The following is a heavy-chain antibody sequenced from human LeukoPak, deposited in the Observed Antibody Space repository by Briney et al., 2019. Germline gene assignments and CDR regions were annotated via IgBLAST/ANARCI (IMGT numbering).Heavy chain of an antibody. CDR3: ARGLPLSGSGSYYKGFDY. CDR1: GYSFTNYY. V-gene: IGHV1-46*01. D-gene: IGHD3-10*01. Sequence: GASVKVSCKASGYSFTNYYLHWVRQAPGQGFEWMGIINPSGGSTSYAQKFQGRVTMTRDTSTSTVYMELSSLRSEDTAVYYCARGLPLSGSGSYYKGFDYWGQGTLVTVSS. J-gene: IGHJ4*02. CDR2: INPSGGST.